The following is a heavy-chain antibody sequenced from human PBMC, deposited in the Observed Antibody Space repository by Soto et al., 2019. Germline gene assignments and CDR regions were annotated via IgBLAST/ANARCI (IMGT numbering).Heavy chain of an antibody. CDR2: INHSGST. Sequence: QVQLQQWGAGLLKPSETLSLACAVYGGSFSGPNWSWIRQPPGKGLEWIGEINHSGSTNYNPSLKSRFIISIDMSKTQYSLNVSSVTAADTAVYYYARGWGFGFDPWGQGILVTVSS. V-gene: IGHV4-34*01. CDR3: ARGWGFGFDP. J-gene: IGHJ5*02. D-gene: IGHD3-10*01. CDR1: GGSFSGPN.